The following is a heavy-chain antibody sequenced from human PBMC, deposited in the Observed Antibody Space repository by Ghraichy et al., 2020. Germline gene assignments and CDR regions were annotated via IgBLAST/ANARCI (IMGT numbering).Heavy chain of an antibody. CDR2: ISGGGGTT. Sequence: GWSLRLSCAASGFTFSSYAMSWVRQAPGKGLEWVSGISGGGGTTYYADSVKGRFTVSRDNSKNTLYLQMNSLRAEDTAVYYCATVSGSILIPSAKDWFDPWGQGTLVTVSS. CDR1: GFTFSSYA. CDR3: ATVSGSILIPSAKDWFDP. J-gene: IGHJ5*02. D-gene: IGHD2-8*01. V-gene: IGHV3-23*01.